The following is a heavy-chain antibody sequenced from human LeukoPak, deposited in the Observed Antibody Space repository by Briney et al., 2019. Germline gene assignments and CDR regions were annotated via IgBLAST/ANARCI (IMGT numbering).Heavy chain of an antibody. Sequence: ASVKVSCKASGYTFTGYYMHWVRQAPGQGLEWMGWSNPNSGGTNYAQKFQGRVTMTRDTSISTAYMELSRLRSDDTAVYYCARDYDLVVVPAAIGWFDPWGQGTLVTVSS. V-gene: IGHV1-2*02. CDR1: GYTFTGYY. CDR2: SNPNSGGT. CDR3: ARDYDLVVVPAAIGWFDP. J-gene: IGHJ5*02. D-gene: IGHD2-2*01.